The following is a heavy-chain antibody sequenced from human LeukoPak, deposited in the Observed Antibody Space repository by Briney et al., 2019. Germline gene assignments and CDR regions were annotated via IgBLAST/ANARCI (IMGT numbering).Heavy chain of an antibody. J-gene: IGHJ6*03. D-gene: IGHD3-10*01. Sequence: PGGSLRLSCAASGFTFSSYDMHWVRQATGKGLEWVSAIGTAGDTYYPGSVKGRFTISRENAKNSLYLQMNSLRAGDTAVYYCARAGSGSYYPYYYMDVWGKGTTVTISS. CDR2: IGTAGDT. V-gene: IGHV3-13*01. CDR1: GFTFSSYD. CDR3: ARAGSGSYYPYYYMDV.